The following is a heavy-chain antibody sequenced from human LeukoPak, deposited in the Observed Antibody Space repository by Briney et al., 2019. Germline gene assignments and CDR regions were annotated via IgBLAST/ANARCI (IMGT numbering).Heavy chain of an antibody. CDR3: ARVRGSARFSSWAFDY. CDR2: INHSGST. D-gene: IGHD6-13*01. J-gene: IGHJ4*02. CDR1: GGSFSGYY. V-gene: IGHV4-34*01. Sequence: PAETLSLTCAVYGGSFSGYYLSWIRQPPGKGLEWIGDINHSGSTNYNPSLKSRVTISVDTSKNQFSLKLSSVTAADTAVYYCARVRGSARFSSWAFDYWGQGTLVTVSS.